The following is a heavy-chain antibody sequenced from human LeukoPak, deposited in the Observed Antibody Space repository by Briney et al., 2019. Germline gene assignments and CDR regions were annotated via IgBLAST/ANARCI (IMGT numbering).Heavy chain of an antibody. J-gene: IGHJ4*02. Sequence: PGGSLRLSCAASGFTFSSYSMNWVRQAPGKGLEWVSSISSSSSYIYYADSVKGRFTISRDNAKNSLYLQMNSLRAEDTAVYYCARATAILWDPLDYWGQGTLVTVSS. CDR2: ISSSSSYI. V-gene: IGHV3-21*01. CDR1: GFTFSSYS. CDR3: ARATAILWDPLDY. D-gene: IGHD2-2*02.